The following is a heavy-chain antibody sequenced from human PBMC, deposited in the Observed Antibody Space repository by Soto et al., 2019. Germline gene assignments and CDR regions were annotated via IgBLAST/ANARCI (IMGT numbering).Heavy chain of an antibody. CDR1: RYIFTNYG. J-gene: IGHJ6*01. CDR3: GRALTGYVTDV. V-gene: IGHV1-18*01. D-gene: IGHD1-1*01. CDR2: ITTYNGNT. Sequence: QVQLVQSGVEVREPGASVKVSCKAVRYIFTNYGVSWVRQAPGQGLEWMGWITTYNGNTEYAQKFQGRVTMTTDASTSTGYMELGSLRKDDTDIFDCGRALTGYVTDVWGQGTTVTVSS.